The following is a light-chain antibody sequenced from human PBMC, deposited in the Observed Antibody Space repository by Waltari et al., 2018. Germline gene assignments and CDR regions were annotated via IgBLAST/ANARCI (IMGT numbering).Light chain of an antibody. Sequence: QSVLTQPPSTSGAPGQRVAISCSGSSSNIGSNYVYWYQQLPGTAPKLLIYRTNQRPSGVPDRFSGSKSGTSASLAISGLRSEDESDYYCAVWDDSLSGPVLGGGTKLTVL. V-gene: IGLV1-47*01. J-gene: IGLJ3*02. CDR2: RTN. CDR3: AVWDDSLSGPV. CDR1: SSNIGSNY.